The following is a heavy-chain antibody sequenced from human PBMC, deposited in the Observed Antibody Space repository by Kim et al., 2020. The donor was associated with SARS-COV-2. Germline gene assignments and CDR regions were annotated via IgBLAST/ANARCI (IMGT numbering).Heavy chain of an antibody. CDR3: ARERREIAAGGTFFDY. CDR2: INPNSGDT. CDR1: GYSFTGYY. V-gene: IGHV1-2*06. J-gene: IGHJ4*02. D-gene: IGHD6-13*01. Sequence: ASVKVSCKASGYSFTGYYMHWVRQAPGQGLVWMGRINPNSGDTNSAQKFQGRVTMTMDTSISTAYMELSRLISDDTAVYYCARERREIAAGGTFFDYCGQ.